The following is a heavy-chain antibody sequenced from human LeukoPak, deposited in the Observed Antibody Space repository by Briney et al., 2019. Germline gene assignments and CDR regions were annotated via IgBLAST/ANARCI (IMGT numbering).Heavy chain of an antibody. CDR3: ARDRLYSYVFDY. J-gene: IGHJ4*02. CDR1: GYTFTSYY. D-gene: IGHD5-18*01. CDR2: INPSGGST. Sequence: ASVKVSCKASGYTFTSYYMHWVRQAPGQGLEWMGIINPSGGSTSYAQKFQGRVTMTTDTSTSTAYMELRSLRSDDTAVYYCARDRLYSYVFDYWGQGTLVTVSS. V-gene: IGHV1-46*01.